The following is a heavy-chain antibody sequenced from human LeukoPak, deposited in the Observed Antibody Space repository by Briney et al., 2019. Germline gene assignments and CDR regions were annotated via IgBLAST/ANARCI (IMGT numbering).Heavy chain of an antibody. CDR3: ARTLMGATVVVFDY. Sequence: SGPTLVNPTQTLTLTCTFSGFSPSTSGMCVSWIRQPPGKALEWLARIDWDDDKYYSTSLKTRLTISKDTSKNQVVLTMTNMDPVDTATYYCARTLMGATVVVFDYWGQGTLVTVSS. CDR1: GFSPSTSGMC. D-gene: IGHD1-26*01. J-gene: IGHJ4*02. CDR2: IDWDDDK. V-gene: IGHV2-70*11.